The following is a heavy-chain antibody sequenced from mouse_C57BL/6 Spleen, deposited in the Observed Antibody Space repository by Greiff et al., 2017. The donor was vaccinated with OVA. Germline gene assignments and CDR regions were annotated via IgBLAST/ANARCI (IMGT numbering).Heavy chain of an antibody. CDR1: GFTFTDYY. J-gene: IGHJ4*01. CDR2: IRNKANGYTT. Sequence: EVKLVESGGGLVQPGGSLSLSCAASGFTFTDYYMSWVRQPPGKALEWLGFIRNKANGYTTEYSASVKGRFTISRDNSQSILYLQMNALRAEDSATYYCARYQGGYAMDYWGQGTSVTVSS. CDR3: ARYQGGYAMDY. V-gene: IGHV7-3*01.